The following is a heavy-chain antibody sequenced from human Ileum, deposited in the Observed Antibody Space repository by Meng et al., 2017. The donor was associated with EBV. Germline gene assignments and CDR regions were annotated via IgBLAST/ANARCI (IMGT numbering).Heavy chain of an antibody. CDR1: GGSFNDYY. J-gene: IGHJ5*02. CDR3: ARYGRCNGNSFYCFDP. Sequence: QVRHQPVGTGLLKPSETLSLTCAVYGGSFNDYYWTWLRQPPGKGLEWIGEIDQKGYTKFNPSLSSRATISRDTSNNQFSLRLNSVTAADTALYYCARYGRCNGNSFYCFDPWGQGTLVTVSS. CDR2: IDQKGYT. V-gene: IGHV4-34*01. D-gene: IGHD4-23*01.